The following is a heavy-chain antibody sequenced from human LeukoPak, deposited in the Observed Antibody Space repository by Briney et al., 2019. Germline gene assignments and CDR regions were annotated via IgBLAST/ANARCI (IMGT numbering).Heavy chain of an antibody. D-gene: IGHD1-26*01. CDR1: GFTFINYS. J-gene: IGHJ4*02. Sequence: GGSLRLSCTASGFTFINYSMNWVRQAPGKGLEWVSSISSSSVYKYYADSLKGRFTISRDNAKNSLYLQMNSLRAEDTAVYYCAGSIVGPKGRWGQGTLVTVSS. CDR3: AGSIVGPKGR. V-gene: IGHV3-21*01. CDR2: ISSSSVYK.